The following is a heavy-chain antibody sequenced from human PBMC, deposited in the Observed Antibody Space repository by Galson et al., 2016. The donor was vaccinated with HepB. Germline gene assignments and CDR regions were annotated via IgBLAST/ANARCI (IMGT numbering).Heavy chain of an antibody. CDR2: IGANGGRT. J-gene: IGHJ4*02. Sequence: SLRLSCAASGFTFSVYAMHWVRQAPGKGLEYVSSIGANGGRTYYADSVKGRFTISRDNSKKTLYLQISSLRAEDTAGYYCVKDLTRSSYFYDSSGYYYGDYWGQGTLVTVSS. CDR3: VKDLTRSSYFYDSSGYYYGDY. D-gene: IGHD3-22*01. V-gene: IGHV3-64D*08. CDR1: GFTFSVYA.